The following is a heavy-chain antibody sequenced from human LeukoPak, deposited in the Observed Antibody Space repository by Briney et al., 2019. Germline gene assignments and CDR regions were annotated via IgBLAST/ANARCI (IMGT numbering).Heavy chain of an antibody. D-gene: IGHD1-26*01. CDR3: ARVRPGSYSDY. CDR1: GFTFSSYW. Sequence: GGSLRLSCAASGFTFSSYWMHWVRHAPGKGLVWVSRINSDGSSTSYADSVKGRFTISRDKSKNTLYLQMNSLRAEDTAVYYCARVRPGSYSDYWGQGTLVTVSS. CDR2: INSDGSST. J-gene: IGHJ4*02. V-gene: IGHV3-74*01.